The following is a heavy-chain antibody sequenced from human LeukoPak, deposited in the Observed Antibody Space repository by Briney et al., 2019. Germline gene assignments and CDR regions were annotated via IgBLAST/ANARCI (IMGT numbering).Heavy chain of an antibody. CDR1: GGSFSGYY. CDR3: ARAYSSGWYGY. V-gene: IGHV4-34*01. D-gene: IGHD6-19*01. J-gene: IGHJ4*02. CDR2: INHSGST. Sequence: SETLSLTCAVYGGSFSGYYWSWIRQPPGKGLEWIGEINHSGSTNYNPSLKSRVTISVDTSKNQFSLKLSSVTDADTAVYYCARAYSSGWYGYWGQGTLVIVSS.